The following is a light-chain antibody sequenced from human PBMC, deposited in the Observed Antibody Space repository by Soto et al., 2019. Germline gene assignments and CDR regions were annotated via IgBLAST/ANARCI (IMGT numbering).Light chain of an antibody. Sequence: QSVLTQPPSVSAAPGQKGTISCSGKSSNIGSNFGSWYQQLPGTAPKLLIYDNGKRPSGIPDRFSGSKSGTSATLGITGLQTGDEADYYCGTWDSSLSAVVFGGGTKATVL. CDR2: DNG. V-gene: IGLV1-51*01. CDR3: GTWDSSLSAVV. CDR1: SSNIGSNF. J-gene: IGLJ2*01.